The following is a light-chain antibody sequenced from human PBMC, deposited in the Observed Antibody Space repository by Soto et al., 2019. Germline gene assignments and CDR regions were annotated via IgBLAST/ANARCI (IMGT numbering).Light chain of an antibody. Sequence: DIQLTQSPSSVSASVGDRVTIACRASQGISWLAWYQQKLGKAPNLLIYDASTLQTGVPSRFSGSGSGTDFTLTISNLQPEDVATYYCQKYNSAPQTFGQGTKVDIK. CDR3: QKYNSAPQT. CDR2: DAS. CDR1: QGISW. J-gene: IGKJ1*01. V-gene: IGKV1D-12*01.